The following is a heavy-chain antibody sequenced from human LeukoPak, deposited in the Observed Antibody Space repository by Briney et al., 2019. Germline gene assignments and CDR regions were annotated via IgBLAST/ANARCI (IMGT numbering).Heavy chain of an antibody. D-gene: IGHD6-19*01. CDR3: ARASEAGTNWFDP. CDR1: GFTFGSYW. V-gene: IGHV3-74*01. Sequence: GGSLRLSCAASGFTFGSYWMHWVRQAPGKGLVWVSRISTDGSSTSYTDSVKGRFTISRDNAKNTLYLQMNSLRAEDTAVYFCARASEAGTNWFDPWGQGTLVTVSS. CDR2: ISTDGSST. J-gene: IGHJ5*02.